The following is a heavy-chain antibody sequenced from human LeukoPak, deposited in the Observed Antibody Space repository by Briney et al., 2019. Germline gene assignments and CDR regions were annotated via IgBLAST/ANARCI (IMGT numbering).Heavy chain of an antibody. CDR1: GFTFSSYA. CDR3: ARVEYSSSSFDY. D-gene: IGHD6-6*01. V-gene: IGHV3-30-3*01. Sequence: GGSLRLSCAASGFTFSSYAMPWVRQAPGKGLEWVAVISYDGSNKYYADSVKGRFTISRDNSKNTLYLQMNSLRAEDTAVYYCARVEYSSSSFDYWGQGTLVTVSS. J-gene: IGHJ4*02. CDR2: ISYDGSNK.